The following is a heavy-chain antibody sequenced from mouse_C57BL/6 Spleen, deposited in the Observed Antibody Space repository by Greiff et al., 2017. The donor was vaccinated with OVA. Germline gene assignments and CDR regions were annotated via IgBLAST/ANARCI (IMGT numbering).Heavy chain of an antibody. Sequence: KLQQPGAELVKPGASVKMSCKASGYTFTSYWITWVKQRPGQGLEWIGDIYPGSGSTNYNEKFKSKATLTVDTSSSTAYMQLSSLTSEDSAVYYCASLYDGYYLWFAYWGQGTLVTVSA. D-gene: IGHD2-3*01. CDR1: GYTFTSYW. CDR3: ASLYDGYYLWFAY. CDR2: IYPGSGST. V-gene: IGHV1-55*01. J-gene: IGHJ3*01.